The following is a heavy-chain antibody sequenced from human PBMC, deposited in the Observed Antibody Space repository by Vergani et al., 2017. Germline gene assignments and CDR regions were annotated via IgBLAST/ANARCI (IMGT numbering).Heavy chain of an antibody. D-gene: IGHD2-21*01. J-gene: IGHJ3*01. CDR3: TKGSVYYHDSAGHCYDPYTGFDL. CDR1: GITFWKFG. CDR2: ISWNSGAV. Sequence: EVDLVESGGGLAQPGGSLRLSCEASGITFWKFGMHWVRQGPGKGLEWVSGISWNSGAVDYADSVRGRFTISRDNAKNSLFLEMNSLRFEDTAVYFCTKGSVYYHDSAGHCYDPYTGFDLWGQGTFVTVSS. V-gene: IGHV3-9*01.